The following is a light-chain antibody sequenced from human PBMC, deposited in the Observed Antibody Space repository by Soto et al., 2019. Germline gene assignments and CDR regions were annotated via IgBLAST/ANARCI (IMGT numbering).Light chain of an antibody. CDR3: QQYKSYLRT. CDR2: ETS. V-gene: IGKV1-5*03. CDR1: QTISSW. J-gene: IGKJ1*01. Sequence: DIQMTQSPSTLSGSVGDRVTITCRASQTISSWLAWYQQKPGKAPKLLIYETSNLESGVSSRFSGRGSGTEFTLTINSLQPEDFATYYCQQYKSYLRTFGQGTKGGYQ.